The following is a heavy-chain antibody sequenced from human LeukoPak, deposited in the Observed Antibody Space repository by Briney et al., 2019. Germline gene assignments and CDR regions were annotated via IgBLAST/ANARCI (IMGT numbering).Heavy chain of an antibody. Sequence: SGGSLRLSCAASGFTFSSYWMHWGRQAPGKGLVWVSRINSDGSSTSYADSVKGRFTISRDNAKNTLYLQMNSLRAEDTAVYYCATVGGTMIVGVGAFDIWGQGTMVTVSS. CDR1: GFTFSSYW. J-gene: IGHJ3*02. CDR3: ATVGGTMIVGVGAFDI. V-gene: IGHV3-74*01. D-gene: IGHD3-22*01. CDR2: INSDGSST.